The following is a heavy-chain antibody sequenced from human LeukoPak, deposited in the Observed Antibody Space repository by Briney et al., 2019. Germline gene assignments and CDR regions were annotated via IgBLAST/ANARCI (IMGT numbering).Heavy chain of an antibody. CDR2: IHSTGGT. Sequence: PSQTLSLTCTVSGDSISSGRSCWSWIRQPAGKGLEWIGRIHSTGGTEYYPSLKRRVTISVDTAKNQFSLKLTSVTAADTAVYYCARDGASWGFTWGQGTLVTVSS. CDR1: GDSISSGRSC. CDR3: ARDGASWGFT. V-gene: IGHV4-61*02. D-gene: IGHD2-2*01. J-gene: IGHJ5*02.